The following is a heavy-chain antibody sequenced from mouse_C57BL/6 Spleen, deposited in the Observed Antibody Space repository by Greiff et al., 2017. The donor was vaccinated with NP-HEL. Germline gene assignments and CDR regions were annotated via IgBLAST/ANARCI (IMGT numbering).Heavy chain of an antibody. J-gene: IGHJ4*01. D-gene: IGHD1-1*01. CDR1: GYTFTEYT. Sequence: QVHVKQSGAELVKPGASVKLSCKASGYTFTEYTIHWVKQRSGQGLEWIGWFYPGSGSIKYNEKFKDKATLTADKSSSTVYMELSRLTSEDSAVYFCARHLDYYGSSYDAMDYWGQGTSVTVSS. V-gene: IGHV1-62-2*01. CDR3: ARHLDYYGSSYDAMDY. CDR2: FYPGSGSI.